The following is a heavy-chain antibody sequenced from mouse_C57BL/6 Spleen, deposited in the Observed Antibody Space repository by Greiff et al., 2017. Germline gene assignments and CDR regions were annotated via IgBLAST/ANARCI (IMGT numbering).Heavy chain of an antibody. CDR2: IWSDGST. CDR3: ARYHGSYWYFDV. D-gene: IGHD2-3*01. V-gene: IGHV2-6*03. J-gene: IGHJ1*03. Sequence: VKLMESGPGLVAPSQSLSITCTVSGFSLTSYGVHWVRQPPGKGLEWLVVIWSDGSTTYNSALKSRLSISKDNSKSQVFLKMNSLQTDDTAMYYCARYHGSYWYFDVWGTGTTVTVSS. CDR1: GFSLTSYG.